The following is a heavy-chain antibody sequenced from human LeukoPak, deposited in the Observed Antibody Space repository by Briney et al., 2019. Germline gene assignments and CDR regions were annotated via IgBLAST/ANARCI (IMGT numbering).Heavy chain of an antibody. J-gene: IGHJ4*02. CDR1: GGSISSYY. CDR3: ARMSSGYYPNFDY. D-gene: IGHD3-22*01. Sequence: SETLSLTCTVSGGSISSYYWSWTRQPPGKGLEWIGYIYYSGSTNYNPSLKSRVTISVDTSKNQFSLKLSSVTAADTAVYYCARMSSGYYPNFDYWGQGTLVTVSS. CDR2: IYYSGST. V-gene: IGHV4-59*01.